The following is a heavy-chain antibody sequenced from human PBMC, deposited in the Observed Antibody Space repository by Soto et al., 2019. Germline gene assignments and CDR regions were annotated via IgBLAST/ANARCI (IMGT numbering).Heavy chain of an antibody. CDR1: GFTFSIYG. V-gene: IGHV3-30*18. CDR3: ANLLYVAVAGTV. J-gene: IGHJ4*02. CDR2: ISYDGSNK. D-gene: IGHD6-19*01. Sequence: GGSLRLSCSASGFTFSIYGMHLVLQAPGKGLEWVAVISYDGSNKYYADSVKGRFTISRDNSKNTLYLQMNSLRAEDTAVYYCANLLYVAVAGTVWSQGTLVTVSS.